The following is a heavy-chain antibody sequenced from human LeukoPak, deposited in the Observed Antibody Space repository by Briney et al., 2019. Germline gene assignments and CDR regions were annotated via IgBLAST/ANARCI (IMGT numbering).Heavy chain of an antibody. CDR2: ISWSSGSI. Sequence: GRSLRLSCAASGFTFDDYAMHWVRQAPGKGLEWVSGISWSSGSIGYADSVKGRFTISRDNAKNSLYLQMNSLRAEDTALYYCAKGSTYGDYYYWGQGTLVTVSS. CDR3: AKGSTYGDYYY. D-gene: IGHD4-17*01. CDR1: GFTFDDYA. V-gene: IGHV3-9*01. J-gene: IGHJ4*02.